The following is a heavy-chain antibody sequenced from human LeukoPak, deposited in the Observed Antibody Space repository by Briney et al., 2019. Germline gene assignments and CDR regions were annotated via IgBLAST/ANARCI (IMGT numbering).Heavy chain of an antibody. Sequence: PSETLSLTCTVSGGSISSSSYYWGWIRQPPGKGLEWIGSIYYSGSTNYNPSLKSRVTISVDTSKNQFSLKLSSVTAADTAVYYCAKRIPYYYDRNWFDPWGQGTLVTVSS. J-gene: IGHJ5*02. D-gene: IGHD3-10*02. CDR3: AKRIPYYYDRNWFDP. CDR2: IYYSGST. CDR1: GGSISSSSYY. V-gene: IGHV4-39*07.